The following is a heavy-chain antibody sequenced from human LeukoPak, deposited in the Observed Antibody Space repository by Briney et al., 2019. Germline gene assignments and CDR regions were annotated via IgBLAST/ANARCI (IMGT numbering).Heavy chain of an antibody. CDR1: GYTFTGYY. D-gene: IGHD3-9*01. CDR3: ARSPHILTGENFDY. J-gene: IGHJ4*02. CDR2: INPNSGGT. Sequence: ASVKVSCKASGYTFTGYYMHWVRQAPGQGLEWMGWINPNSGGTNYAQKFRDRVSMTRDTSISTAYMHLSRLRSADTAVYYCARSPHILTGENFDYWGQGTLLTVSS. V-gene: IGHV1-2*02.